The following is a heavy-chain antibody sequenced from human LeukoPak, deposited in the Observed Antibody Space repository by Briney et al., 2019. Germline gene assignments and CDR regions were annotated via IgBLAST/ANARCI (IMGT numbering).Heavy chain of an antibody. CDR2: IDWDDDK. CDR1: GFSLSTSGMC. V-gene: IGHV2-70*11. D-gene: IGHD3-9*01. CDR3: ARTRIDYDILTGFYYYYYMDV. J-gene: IGHJ6*03. Sequence: SGPALVKPTQTLTLTCTFSGFSLSTSGMCVSWIRQPPGKALEWLARIDWDDDKYYSTSLKTRLTISKHTSKNQVVLTMTNMDPVDTATYYCARTRIDYDILTGFYYYYYMDVWGKGTTVTISS.